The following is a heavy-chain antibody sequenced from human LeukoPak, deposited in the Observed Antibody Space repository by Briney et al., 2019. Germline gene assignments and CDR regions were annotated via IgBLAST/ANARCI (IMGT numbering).Heavy chain of an antibody. CDR3: ARDKAIFGVVITPHLVDY. CDR2: IKVDGGEK. D-gene: IGHD3-3*01. CDR1: GFTFSTYW. Sequence: GSLRLSCAGSGFTFSTYWMSWVRQAPGRGLEWVANIKVDGGEKYYVDSVKGRFTISRDNAKTSLYLQMNSLRAEDTAVYYCARDKAIFGVVITPHLVDYWGQGTLVTVSS. V-gene: IGHV3-7*01. J-gene: IGHJ4*02.